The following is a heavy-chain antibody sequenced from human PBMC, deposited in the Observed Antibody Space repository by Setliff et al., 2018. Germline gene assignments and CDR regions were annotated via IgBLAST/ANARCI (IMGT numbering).Heavy chain of an antibody. D-gene: IGHD3-16*01. J-gene: IGHJ4*02. Sequence: SETLSLTCTVSGDSISSSTYHWGWIRQSPGKGLEWIGNIYYNGNTNKNPSLKSRVTISVNTSRDQFSLRLSSVTAADTAMYYCARVRVVQGYYEFDYWGQGTLVTVSS. CDR1: GDSISSSTYH. CDR3: ARVRVVQGYYEFDY. CDR2: IYYNGNT. V-gene: IGHV4-39*07.